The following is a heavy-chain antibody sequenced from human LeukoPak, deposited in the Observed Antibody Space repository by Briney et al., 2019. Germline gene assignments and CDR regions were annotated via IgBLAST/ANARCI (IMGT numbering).Heavy chain of an antibody. CDR2: ISGGGVTT. Sequence: PGGSLRLSCVGSGFTSIAYALTWARQAPGKGLEWVSGISGGGVTTYYADSVKGRFTISRDNSKNTLYLQMNSLRAEDTAVYYCARDPLGDSTYYFDYWGQGTLVTVSS. CDR3: ARDPLGDSTYYFDY. D-gene: IGHD2-21*01. CDR1: GFTSIAYA. V-gene: IGHV3-23*01. J-gene: IGHJ4*02.